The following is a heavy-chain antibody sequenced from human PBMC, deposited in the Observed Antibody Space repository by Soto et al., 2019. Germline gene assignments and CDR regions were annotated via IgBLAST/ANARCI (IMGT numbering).Heavy chain of an antibody. CDR3: ARQALPLRIAAAGTEYFQH. J-gene: IGHJ1*01. Sequence: SETLSLTCTVSGGSISSSSYYWGWIRQPPGKGLEWIGSIYYSGSTYYNPSLKSRVTISVDTSKNQFSLKLSSVTAADTAVYYCARQALPLRIAAAGTEYFQHWGQGTLVTVSS. D-gene: IGHD6-13*01. V-gene: IGHV4-39*01. CDR1: GGSISSSSYY. CDR2: IYYSGST.